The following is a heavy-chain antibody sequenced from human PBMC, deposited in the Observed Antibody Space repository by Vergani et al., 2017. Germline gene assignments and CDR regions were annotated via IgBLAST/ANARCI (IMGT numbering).Heavy chain of an antibody. J-gene: IGHJ3*02. Sequence: EVQLVESGGGLVQPGGSLRLSCAASGFTFSRHWMHWVRQAPGKGLVWVSRVNPEGTNTPYADSVKGRFTISRDNAKNMMYLQLNSLRDEDTAVYYCAKGDYDSSGLSAFDIWGQGTMVTVSS. V-gene: IGHV3-74*01. CDR1: GFTFSRHW. CDR2: VNPEGTNT. CDR3: AKGDYDSSGLSAFDI. D-gene: IGHD3-22*01.